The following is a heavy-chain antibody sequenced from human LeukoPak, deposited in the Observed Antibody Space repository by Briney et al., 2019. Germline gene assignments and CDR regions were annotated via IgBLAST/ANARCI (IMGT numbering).Heavy chain of an antibody. CDR2: INHSGST. CDR1: GGSFSGYY. CDR3: ARGDYGGPFDY. V-gene: IGHV4-34*01. J-gene: IGHJ4*02. Sequence: SSETLSLTCAVYGGSFSGYYWSWIRQPPGKGLEWIGEINHSGSTNYNPSLKSRVTISVDTSKNQFSLRLSSVTAADTAVYYCARGDYGGPFDYWGQGTLVTVSS. D-gene: IGHD4-23*01.